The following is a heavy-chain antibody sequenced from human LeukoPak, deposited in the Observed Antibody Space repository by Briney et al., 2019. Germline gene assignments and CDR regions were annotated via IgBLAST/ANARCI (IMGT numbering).Heavy chain of an antibody. CDR3: ARLSRDGYNYGPGDY. CDR2: IRYDGSNK. Sequence: QSEGSLRLSCAASGFTFSSYGMHWVRQAPGKGLEWVAFIRYDGSNKYHADSVKGRFTISRDNAKNSLYLQMNSLRAEDTAVYYCARLSRDGYNYGPGDYWGQGTLVTVSS. CDR1: GFTFSSYG. D-gene: IGHD5-24*01. J-gene: IGHJ4*02. V-gene: IGHV3-30*02.